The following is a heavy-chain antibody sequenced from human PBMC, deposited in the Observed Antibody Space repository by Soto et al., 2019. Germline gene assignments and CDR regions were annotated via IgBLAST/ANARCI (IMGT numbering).Heavy chain of an antibody. D-gene: IGHD5-18*01. Sequence: QVQLVQSGAEVKKPGASVKVSCKASGYTFTSDYMHWVRQAPGQGLEWMGIINPSGGSTSYAQKFQGRVTMTRDTSTSTVYMELSSLRSEDTAVYYCARVYPSDTRYGYVGNNWFDPWGQGTLVTVSS. V-gene: IGHV1-46*03. CDR2: INPSGGST. CDR1: GYTFTSDY. J-gene: IGHJ5*02. CDR3: ARVYPSDTRYGYVGNNWFDP.